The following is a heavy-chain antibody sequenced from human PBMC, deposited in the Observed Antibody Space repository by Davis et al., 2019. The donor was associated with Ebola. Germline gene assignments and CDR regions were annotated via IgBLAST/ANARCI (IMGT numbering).Heavy chain of an antibody. J-gene: IGHJ5*02. CDR2: IYYSGST. Sequence: SETLSLTCTVPGGSISSYYWIWIRQPPGKGLEWTGYIYYSGSTNYNPSLKSRVTISVDTSKTQFSLKLSSVTAADPAFYYCPRHVLENYYEHRGDWSTRWFDPWGQGTLVTVSS. V-gene: IGHV4-59*01. CDR3: PRHVLENYYEHRGDWSTRWFDP. CDR1: GGSISSYY. D-gene: IGHD3-22*01.